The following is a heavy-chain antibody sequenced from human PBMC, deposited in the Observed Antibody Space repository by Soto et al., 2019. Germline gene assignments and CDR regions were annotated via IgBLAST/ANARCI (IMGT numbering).Heavy chain of an antibody. V-gene: IGHV4-30-4*01. J-gene: IGHJ2*01. CDR3: GRMSYFYDKWYFDL. Sequence: LHTQTLTCNVSGGTINNIDDYWSWTRKTPGKGLEWIGYVYYSGTTDYIPSLKSRLSMSIDKSQNQFTLKLNSVTAADTATYYCGRMSYFYDKWYFDLWGRGTLVTVSS. CDR1: GGTINNIDDY. D-gene: IGHD3-22*01. CDR2: VYYSGTT.